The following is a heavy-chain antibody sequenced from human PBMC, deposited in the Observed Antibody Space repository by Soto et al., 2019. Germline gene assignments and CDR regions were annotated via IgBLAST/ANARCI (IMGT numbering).Heavy chain of an antibody. Sequence: ESGGGVVQPGRSLRLSCAASGFTFSSYAMHWVRQAPGKGLEWVAVISYDGSNKYYADSVKGRFTISRDNSKNTLYLQMNSLRAEDTAVYYCARDRVPAAIAGVGYYYYYGMDVWGQGTTVTVSS. CDR3: ARDRVPAAIAGVGYYYYYGMDV. CDR1: GFTFSSYA. D-gene: IGHD2-2*01. CDR2: ISYDGSNK. V-gene: IGHV3-30-3*01. J-gene: IGHJ6*02.